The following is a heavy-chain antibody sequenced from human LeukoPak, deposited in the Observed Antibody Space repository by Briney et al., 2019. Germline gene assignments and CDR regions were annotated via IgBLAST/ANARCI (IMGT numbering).Heavy chain of an antibody. J-gene: IGHJ4*02. CDR2: IYYSGST. V-gene: IGHV4-39*01. Sequence: SETLSLTCTVSGGSISSYYWGWIRQPPGKGLEWIGSIYYSGSTYYNPSLKSRVTISVDTSKNQFSLKLSSVTAADTAVYYCARQLVDNVPNYWGQGTLVTVSS. CDR3: ARQLVDNVPNY. CDR1: GGSISSYY. D-gene: IGHD1-1*01.